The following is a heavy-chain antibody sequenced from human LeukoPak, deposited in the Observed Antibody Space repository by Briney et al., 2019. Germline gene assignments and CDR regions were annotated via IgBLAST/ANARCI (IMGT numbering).Heavy chain of an antibody. D-gene: IGHD5/OR15-5a*01. CDR3: ARREEGRFYDDY. V-gene: IGHV4-39*01. J-gene: IGHJ4*02. CDR2: IYYSGST. Sequence: SETLSLTCTVSGGSISSSSYYWGWIRQPPGKGLEWIGSIYYSGSTYYNPSLKSRVTISVDTSKNQFSLKLSSVTAADTAVYYCARREEGRFYDDYWGQGTLVTVSS. CDR1: GGSISSSSYY.